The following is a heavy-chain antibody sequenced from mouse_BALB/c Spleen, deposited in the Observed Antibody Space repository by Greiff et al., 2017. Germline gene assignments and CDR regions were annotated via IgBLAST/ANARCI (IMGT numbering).Heavy chain of an antibody. CDR3: ARYDYKVYAMDY. Sequence: VQLQQSGAELVKPGASVKLSCTGSGFNIKDTYMHWVKQRPEQGLEWIGRIDPENGNTIYDPKFQGKASITADTSSNTAYLQLSSLTSEDTAVYYCARYDYKVYAMDYWGQGTSVTVSS. CDR2: IDPENGNT. D-gene: IGHD2-4*01. J-gene: IGHJ4*01. V-gene: IGHV14-3*02. CDR1: GFNIKDTY.